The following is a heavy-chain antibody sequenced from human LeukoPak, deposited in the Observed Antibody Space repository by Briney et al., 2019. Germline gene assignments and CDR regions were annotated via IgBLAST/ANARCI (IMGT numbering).Heavy chain of an antibody. CDR3: ARAYNYYPN. CDR1: GFTLSSYW. D-gene: IGHD3-22*01. CDR2: ISYSGST. V-gene: IGHV4-59*01. J-gene: IGHJ4*02. Sequence: GSLRLSCAASGFTLSSYWMIWIRQPPGKGLEWIGFISYSGSTNYNPSLKSRVTISVDTSKNQFSLKLSSVTTADTAVYYCARAYNYYPNWGQGTLVTVSS.